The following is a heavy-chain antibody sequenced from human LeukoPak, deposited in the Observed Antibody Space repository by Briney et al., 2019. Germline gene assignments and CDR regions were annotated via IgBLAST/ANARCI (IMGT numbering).Heavy chain of an antibody. CDR1: GYTFTSYG. J-gene: IGHJ4*02. Sequence: ASVKVSCKASGYTFTSYGISWVRQAPGQGLEWMGWITTYNGYTKYAQKLQDRVTMTTDTPTTTAYIDLRGLRSDDTAVYYCARGYDYGDYVGDFDYWGQGTLVTVSS. V-gene: IGHV1-18*01. D-gene: IGHD4-17*01. CDR3: ARGYDYGDYVGDFDY. CDR2: ITTYNGYT.